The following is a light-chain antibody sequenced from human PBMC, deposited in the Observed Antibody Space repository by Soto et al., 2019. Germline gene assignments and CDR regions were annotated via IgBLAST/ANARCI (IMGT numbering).Light chain of an antibody. Sequence: EIVLTQSPGTLSLSPGERATLSCRASQSVSSYLAWYQQKPGQAPRLLIYGASSRATGIPDRFSGSGSGTDFTLTISRLEPEDFAVYYCQQYGSSPWTFGQGTKVDI. CDR2: GAS. CDR1: QSVSSY. V-gene: IGKV3-20*01. J-gene: IGKJ1*01. CDR3: QQYGSSPWT.